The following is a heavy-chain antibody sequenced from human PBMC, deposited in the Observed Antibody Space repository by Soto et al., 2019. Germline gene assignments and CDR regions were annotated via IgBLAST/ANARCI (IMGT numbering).Heavy chain of an antibody. CDR3: TSSRSVRQQLVRGYYYYYGMDV. J-gene: IGHJ6*02. D-gene: IGHD6-13*01. CDR2: IRSKAYGGTT. CDR1: GFTFGDYA. Sequence: EVQLVESGGGLVKPGRSLRLSCTASGFTFGDYAMSWFRQAPGKGLEWVGFIRSKAYGGTTEYAASVKGRFTISRDDSKSIAYLQMNSLKTEDTAVYYCTSSRSVRQQLVRGYYYYYGMDVWGQGTTVTVSS. V-gene: IGHV3-49*05.